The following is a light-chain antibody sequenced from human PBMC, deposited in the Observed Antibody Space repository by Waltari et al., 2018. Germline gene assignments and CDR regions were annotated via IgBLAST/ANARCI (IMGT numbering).Light chain of an antibody. CDR1: ALAGRY. CDR3: QAWDATNSYYV. V-gene: IGLV3-1*01. Sequence: SYDVTQPPSMSVSPGQKATIPCSGNALAGRYVCWDQQKPGQPPVLVKYEDNKRPSGIPECCSGSHAGNTATLTISGAQPLDEADYFCQAWDATNSYYVFGGGTAVTVL. J-gene: IGLJ1*01. CDR2: EDN.